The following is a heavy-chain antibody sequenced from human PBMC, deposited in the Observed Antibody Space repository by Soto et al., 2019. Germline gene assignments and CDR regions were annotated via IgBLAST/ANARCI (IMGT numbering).Heavy chain of an antibody. CDR2: ISGSGGST. CDR1: GFTFSSYA. V-gene: IGHV3-23*01. D-gene: IGHD6-19*01. J-gene: IGHJ4*02. CDR3: AKDSKQWLVRALLGY. Sequence: EVQLLESGGGLVQPGGSLRLSCAASGFTFSSYAMSWVRQAPGKGLEWVSAISGSGGSTYYADSVKGRFTISRDNSKNTLYLQMNSRRAEDTAVYYCAKDSKQWLVRALLGYWGQGTLVTVSS.